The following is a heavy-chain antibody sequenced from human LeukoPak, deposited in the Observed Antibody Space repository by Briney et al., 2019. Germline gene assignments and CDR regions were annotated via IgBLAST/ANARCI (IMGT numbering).Heavy chain of an antibody. Sequence: PGGSLRLSCAASGLTFSSYSMIWVRQAPGKGLEWVSSISSSSSYIYYADSLKGRFTISRDNAKNSLYLQMNSLRAEDSAVYYCAREPGVHAFDIWGQGTMVTVSS. V-gene: IGHV3-21*01. D-gene: IGHD7-27*01. CDR1: GLTFSSYS. J-gene: IGHJ3*02. CDR2: ISSSSSYI. CDR3: AREPGVHAFDI.